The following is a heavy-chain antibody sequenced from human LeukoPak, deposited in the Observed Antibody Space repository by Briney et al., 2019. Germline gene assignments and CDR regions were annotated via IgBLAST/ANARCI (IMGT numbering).Heavy chain of an antibody. CDR2: ISGSGGST. D-gene: IGHD5-18*01. J-gene: IGHJ4*02. Sequence: GGSLRLSFAASGFTFSSYAMSWARQAPGKGLKWASAISGSGGSTYYADSVKGRFTISRDNSKNTLYLQMNSLRAEDTAVYYCAKAKALGYLFDYWGQGTLVTVSS. V-gene: IGHV3-23*01. CDR3: AKAKALGYLFDY. CDR1: GFTFSSYA.